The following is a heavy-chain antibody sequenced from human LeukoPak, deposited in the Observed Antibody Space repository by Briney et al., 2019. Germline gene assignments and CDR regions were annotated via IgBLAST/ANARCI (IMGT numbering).Heavy chain of an antibody. Sequence: PGGSLRLSCAASGFTFSSYSMNWVRQAPGKGVEWISSISSRSSYIYYADSVKGRFTISRDNAKNSLYLQMNSLRAEDTAVYYCARDPLIPMVRGENWFDPWGQGTLVTVSS. CDR1: GFTFSSYS. J-gene: IGHJ5*02. D-gene: IGHD3-10*01. V-gene: IGHV3-21*01. CDR2: ISSRSSYI. CDR3: ARDPLIPMVRGENWFDP.